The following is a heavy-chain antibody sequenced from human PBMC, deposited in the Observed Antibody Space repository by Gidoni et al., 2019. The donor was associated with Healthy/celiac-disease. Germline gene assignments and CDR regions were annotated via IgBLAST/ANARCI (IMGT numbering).Heavy chain of an antibody. CDR1: GFTFSSYA. J-gene: IGHJ6*02. V-gene: IGHV3-30-3*01. CDR2: ISYDGSNK. Sequence: QVQLVESGGGVVQPGRSLRLSCAASGFTFSSYAMHWVRQAPGKGREWVAVISYDGSNKYYADSVKGRFTISRDNSKNTLYLQMNILRAEDTAVYYCARDRSIAARHGYYYGMDVWGQGTTVTVSS. D-gene: IGHD6-6*01. CDR3: ARDRSIAARHGYYYGMDV.